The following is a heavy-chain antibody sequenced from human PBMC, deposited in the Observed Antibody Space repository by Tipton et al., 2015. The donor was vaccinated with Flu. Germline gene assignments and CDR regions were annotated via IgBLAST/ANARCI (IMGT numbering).Heavy chain of an antibody. V-gene: IGHV3-53*01. D-gene: IGHD2-21*02. CDR3: VRDPGDPRFDA. Sequence: QLVQSGGGLIQPGGSLRLSCAASGLNASDNYMSWVRQAPGKGLEWLSIIFTGGKTYYADSVRGRSIISRDISKNTVHLQMHSLRVEDTAVYYCVRDPGDPRFDAWGQGTLVTVSS. J-gene: IGHJ5*02. CDR1: GLNASDNY. CDR2: IFTGGKT.